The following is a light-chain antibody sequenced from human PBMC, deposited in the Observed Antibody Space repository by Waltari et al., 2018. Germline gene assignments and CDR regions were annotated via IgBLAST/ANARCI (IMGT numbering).Light chain of an antibody. V-gene: IGKV4-1*01. CDR3: EQYYSAPYA. CDR1: QSILYSSNIKNY. CDR2: WAS. J-gene: IGKJ2*01. Sequence: DIVMTHSPDSLAVSLGERATINCKSSQSILYSSNIKNYLAWYQQKPGQPPKLLIYWASTRECGVPERFSGSGSETDFTLTISSLQAEDVAVYYCEQYYSAPYAFGQGTKLEIK.